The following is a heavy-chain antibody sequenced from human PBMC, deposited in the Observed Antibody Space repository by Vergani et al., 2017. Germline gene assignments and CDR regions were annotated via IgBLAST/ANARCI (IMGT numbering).Heavy chain of an antibody. J-gene: IGHJ4*02. Sequence: VQLLESGGGLVQPGGSLRLSCEASGFSFPGYAMSWIRQPPGKGLEWIGYIYYSGSTYYNPSLKSRVTISVDTSKNQFSLKLSSVTAADTAVYYCARERPPADYWGQGTLVTVSS. CDR3: ARERPPADY. CDR1: GFSFPGYA. V-gene: IGHV4-30-4*08. CDR2: IYYSGST.